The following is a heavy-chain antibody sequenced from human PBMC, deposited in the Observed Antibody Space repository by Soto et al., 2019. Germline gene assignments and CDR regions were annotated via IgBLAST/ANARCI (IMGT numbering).Heavy chain of an antibody. D-gene: IGHD6-13*01. CDR2: IYPGDSDT. CDR1: GYSFTGYW. J-gene: IGHJ3*02. Sequence: GESLKISCKGSGYSFTGYWIGWVRQMPGKGLEWMGIIYPGDSDTRYSPSFQGQVTISADKSISTAYLQWSSLKASDTAMYYCACSIAAAPDAFDIWGQGTMVTVSS. CDR3: ACSIAAAPDAFDI. V-gene: IGHV5-51*01.